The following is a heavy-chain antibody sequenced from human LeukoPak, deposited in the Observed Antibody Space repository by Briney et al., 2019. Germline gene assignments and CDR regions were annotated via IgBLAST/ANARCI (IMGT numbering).Heavy chain of an antibody. J-gene: IGHJ4*02. CDR3: TRDMIRGVPDYIDY. CDR1: GFTFSSYG. CDR2: IRYDGSNK. V-gene: IGHV3-30*02. Sequence: GGSLRLSCAASGFTFSSYGMHWVRQAPGKGLEWVAFIRYDGSNKFYADSVKARFTISRDNSENTLYLQMNSLRIEDTGFYYCTRDMIRGVPDYIDYWGQGTLVTVSS. D-gene: IGHD3-10*01.